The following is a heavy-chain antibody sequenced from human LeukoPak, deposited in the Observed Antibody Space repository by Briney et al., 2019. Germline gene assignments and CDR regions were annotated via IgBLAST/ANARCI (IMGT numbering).Heavy chain of an antibody. Sequence: GGSLRLSCSASGXTFSSYTVHWVRQAPGKGLEYVSGMSANGGSTHYADSVKGRFTISRDNSKNTLYLQMSSLRAEDTAVYFCVRGYSFGPYGMDVWGQGTTVTVSS. CDR1: GXTFSSYT. CDR2: MSANGGST. V-gene: IGHV3-64D*09. D-gene: IGHD2-15*01. CDR3: VRGYSFGPYGMDV. J-gene: IGHJ6*02.